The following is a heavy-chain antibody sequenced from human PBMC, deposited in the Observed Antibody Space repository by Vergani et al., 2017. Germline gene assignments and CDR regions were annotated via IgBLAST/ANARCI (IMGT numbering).Heavy chain of an antibody. J-gene: IGHJ5*02. CDR3: AKXWGYNWNLYNWFDP. D-gene: IGHD1-20*01. Sequence: EVQLLESGGGLVQPGGSLRLSCAASGFTFSSYAMSWVRQAPGKGLEWVSAISGSGGSTYYADSVKGRFTISRDNSKNTLYLQMNSLRAEDTAVYYCAKXWGYNWNLYNWFDPWGQGTLVTVSS. V-gene: IGHV3-23*01. CDR1: GFTFSSYA. CDR2: ISGSGGST.